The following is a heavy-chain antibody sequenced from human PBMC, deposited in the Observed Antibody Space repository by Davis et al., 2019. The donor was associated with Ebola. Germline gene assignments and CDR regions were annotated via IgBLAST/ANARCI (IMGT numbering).Heavy chain of an antibody. J-gene: IGHJ3*02. CDR3: ARAEDDYGEYPDALDI. CDR2: IHYSGSS. CDR1: GGSTSSYY. D-gene: IGHD4-17*01. V-gene: IGHV4-59*01. Sequence: MPSETLSLTCTVSGGSTSSYYWTWIRQPPGKGLEYIGYIHYSGSSDYNASLESRVTISVDTSKNQFSLKLSSVTSADTAVYYCARAEDDYGEYPDALDIWGQGTVVTVSS.